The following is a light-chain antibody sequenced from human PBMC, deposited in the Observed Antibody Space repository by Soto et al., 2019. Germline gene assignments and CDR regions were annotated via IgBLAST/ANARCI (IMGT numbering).Light chain of an antibody. CDR1: SSNIGAGYD. J-gene: IGLJ1*01. V-gene: IGLV1-40*01. CDR3: QSFDSSLYV. Sequence: QSVLTQPPSVSGAPGRRVTISCTGSSSNIGAGYDVHWYQQLPGTAPKLPIYGNSNRPSGVPDRFSGSKSGTPASLAITGLQAEDEADYYCQSFDSSLYVFGTGTKVTVL. CDR2: GNS.